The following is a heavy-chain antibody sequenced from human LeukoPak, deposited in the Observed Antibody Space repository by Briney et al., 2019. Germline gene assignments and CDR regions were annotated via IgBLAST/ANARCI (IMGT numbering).Heavy chain of an antibody. CDR2: IYHSGST. CDR3: ARGIGVAPFDY. CDR1: GYSISSGYY. J-gene: IGHJ4*02. D-gene: IGHD3-3*01. V-gene: IGHV4-38-2*02. Sequence: SETLSLTCTVSGYSISSGYYWGWIRQPPGKGLEWIGSIYHSGSTYYNPSLKSRVTISVDTSKNQFSLKLSSVTAADTAVYYCARGIGVAPFDYWGQGTLVTVSS.